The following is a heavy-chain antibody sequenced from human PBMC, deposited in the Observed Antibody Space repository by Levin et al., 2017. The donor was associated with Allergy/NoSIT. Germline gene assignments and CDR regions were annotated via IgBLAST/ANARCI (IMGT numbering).Heavy chain of an antibody. J-gene: IGHJ6*02. D-gene: IGHD2-2*01. V-gene: IGHV4-59*08. Sequence: SETLSLTCSVSGGSISSYYWSWIRQSPGEGLEWIGNIYNSGSTTYNPSLKSRVTMSIDLSKNQFSLELTSVTAADTAVHYCARHPRRGNQLLYGFVFDSSGLEVWGQGTTVPVS. CDR1: GGSISSYY. CDR3: ARHPRRGNQLLYGFVFDSSGLEV. CDR2: IYNSGST.